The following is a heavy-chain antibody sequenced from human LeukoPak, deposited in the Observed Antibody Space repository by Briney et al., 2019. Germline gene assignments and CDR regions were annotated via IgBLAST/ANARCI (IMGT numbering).Heavy chain of an antibody. CDR3: ARQRLGRHYYDSSGSRYYFDY. Sequence: SETLSLTCAVYGGSFGGYYWSWIRQPPGKGLEWIGEINHSGSTNYNPSLKSRVTISVDTSKNQFSLKLSSVTAADTAVYYCARQRLGRHYYDSSGSRYYFDYWGQGTLVTVSS. V-gene: IGHV4-34*01. CDR1: GGSFGGYY. D-gene: IGHD3-22*01. J-gene: IGHJ4*02. CDR2: INHSGST.